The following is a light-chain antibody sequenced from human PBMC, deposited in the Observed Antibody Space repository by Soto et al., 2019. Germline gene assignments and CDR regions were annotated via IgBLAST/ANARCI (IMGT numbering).Light chain of an antibody. CDR2: KTS. J-gene: IGKJ1*01. V-gene: IGKV1-5*03. CDR3: QQYNSYPWT. Sequence: IQMSQSPSTLSASVGDRVTITCRASQSISSWLAWYQQKPGKAPKLLIYKTSSLESGVPSRFSGNGSGTEFTLTISSLQPDDFATYYCQQYNSYPWTFGQGTKV. CDR1: QSISSW.